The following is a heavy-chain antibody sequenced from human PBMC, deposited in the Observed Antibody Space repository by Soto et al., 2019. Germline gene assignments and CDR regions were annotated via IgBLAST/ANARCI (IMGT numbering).Heavy chain of an antibody. CDR1: GVSISSYY. CDR2: IYYSGST. V-gene: IGHV4-59*01. D-gene: IGHD1-26*01. J-gene: IGHJ4*02. Sequence: PSXTLSLTCIVSGVSISSYYWSWIRQPPGKGLEWIGYIYYSGSTKYNPSLKSRVTISVDTSKNQFSLKLSSVTAADTAVYYCARAGLGDGSDYWGQGTLVTVSS. CDR3: ARAGLGDGSDY.